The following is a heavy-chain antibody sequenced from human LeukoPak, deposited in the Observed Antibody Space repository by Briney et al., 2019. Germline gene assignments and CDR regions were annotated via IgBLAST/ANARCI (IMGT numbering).Heavy chain of an antibody. CDR3: ARDPESSEQLVSH. CDR2: IYSDGRT. J-gene: IGHJ4*02. V-gene: IGHV3-53*01. CDR1: GFSVMSNY. D-gene: IGHD6-13*01. Sequence: PAGSPLFFTGTAGFSVMSNYYTWVLQVPGKGLEWVSVIYSDGRTYYADSVKARFTISIDNSNHTLSLQMNSLRAEDTAVYYCARDPESSEQLVSHWRQGNLVTVSS.